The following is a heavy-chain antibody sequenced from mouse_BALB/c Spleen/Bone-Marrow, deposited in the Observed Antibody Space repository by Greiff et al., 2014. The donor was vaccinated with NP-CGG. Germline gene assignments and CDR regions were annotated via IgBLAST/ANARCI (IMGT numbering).Heavy chain of an antibody. Sequence: QVQLPQSGPELAKPGASVKMSCKASGYTFTDTWIHWIKQRPGQGLEWIGYINPSTGYAEYNQNFKDKATLTVDKSSSTAYMQLSSLTSEDSAVYYCARDYWGQGTTLTVSS. CDR2: INPSTGYA. V-gene: IGHV1-7*01. CDR3: ARDY. J-gene: IGHJ2*01. CDR1: GYTFTDTW.